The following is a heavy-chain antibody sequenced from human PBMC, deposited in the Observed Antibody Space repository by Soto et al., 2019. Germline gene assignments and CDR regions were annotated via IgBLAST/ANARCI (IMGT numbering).Heavy chain of an antibody. D-gene: IGHD4-17*01. Sequence: EVQLLESGGELLHPEGSLTLSCAASGFTFRYYAMNWVRQAPGKGLDRFSAISGVDGYSSYSDSVKGRFTISRDDSDNTLYIPMNSLSVEDTAAAYCARDRIYANYDYYYYAMEVCGQGST. CDR2: ISGVDGYS. CDR3: ARDRIYANYDYYYYAMEV. J-gene: IGHJ6*02. V-gene: IGHV3-23*01. CDR1: GFTFRYYA.